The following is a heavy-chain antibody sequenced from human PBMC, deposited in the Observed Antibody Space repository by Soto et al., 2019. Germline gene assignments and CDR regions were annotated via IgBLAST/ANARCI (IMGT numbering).Heavy chain of an antibody. V-gene: IGHV3-23*01. CDR1: GFTFTNPA. Sequence: GGSLRLSCAASGFTFTNPAMNWVRQAPGEGLEWVSGIGGGGGSAYYADSVKGRFTISRDISKNTLYLQMNSLRANDTTVYYCSKSVSQINYYYCMVIWCPGPLLTV. CDR3: SKSVSQINYYYCMVI. J-gene: IGHJ6*02. CDR2: IGGGGGSA.